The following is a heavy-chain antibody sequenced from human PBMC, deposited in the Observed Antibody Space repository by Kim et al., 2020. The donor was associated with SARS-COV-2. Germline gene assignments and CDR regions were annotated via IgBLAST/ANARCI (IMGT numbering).Heavy chain of an antibody. Sequence: GGSLRLSCAASVFTFSSNAMHWVRQAPGKGPEWVAVISYEGDNKYYAKSVKGRFTISRDNSRNTLSLIMRSLKDEDTAVYYCARDEDANWGSITNWGQGTLVTVSS. CDR2: ISYEGDNK. CDR3: ARDEDANWGSITN. CDR1: VFTFSSNA. J-gene: IGHJ4*02. D-gene: IGHD7-27*01. V-gene: IGHV3-33*05.